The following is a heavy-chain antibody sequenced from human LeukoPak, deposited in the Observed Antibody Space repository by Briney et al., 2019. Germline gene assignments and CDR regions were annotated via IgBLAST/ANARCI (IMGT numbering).Heavy chain of an antibody. CDR3: ARAASIAVAAYYFDY. D-gene: IGHD6-19*01. CDR1: GGSISSGGYS. Sequence: SETLSLTCAVSGGSISSGGYSWSWIRQPPGKGLERIGYIYHSGSTYYNPSLKSRVTISVDWPKNQFSLKLSSVTAADTAVYYCARAASIAVAAYYFDYWGQGTLVTVSS. V-gene: IGHV4-30-2*01. CDR2: IYHSGST. J-gene: IGHJ4*02.